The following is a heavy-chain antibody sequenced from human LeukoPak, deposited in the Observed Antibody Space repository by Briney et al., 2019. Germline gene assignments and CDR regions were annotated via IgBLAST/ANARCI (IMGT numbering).Heavy chain of an antibody. Sequence: ASVKVSCKASGYTFIRNGISWVRQAPGQGLEWMGWISPYNENRKYLQKLQGRVTLTTDTSTSTAYVELRSLTSDDTAVYYCAREESIGRYQFLHDYWGQGTLVTVSS. CDR1: GYTFIRNG. J-gene: IGHJ4*02. D-gene: IGHD1-26*01. V-gene: IGHV1-18*01. CDR2: ISPYNENR. CDR3: AREESIGRYQFLHDY.